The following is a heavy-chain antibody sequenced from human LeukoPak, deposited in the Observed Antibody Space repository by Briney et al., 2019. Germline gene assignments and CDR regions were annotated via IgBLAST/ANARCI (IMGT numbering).Heavy chain of an antibody. Sequence: ASVKVSCKASGYTFTSYGISWVRQAPGQGLEWMGGIIPIFGTANYAQKFQGRVTITADESTSTAYMELSSLRSEDTAVYYCARRQFSDGYYYYGMDVWGQGTTVTVSS. CDR1: GYTFTSYG. J-gene: IGHJ6*02. CDR2: IIPIFGTA. CDR3: ARRQFSDGYYYYGMDV. V-gene: IGHV1-69*13. D-gene: IGHD2/OR15-2a*01.